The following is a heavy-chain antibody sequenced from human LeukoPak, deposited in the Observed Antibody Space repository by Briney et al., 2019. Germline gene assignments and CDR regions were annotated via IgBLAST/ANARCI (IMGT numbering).Heavy chain of an antibody. J-gene: IGHJ4*02. CDR2: IRSKAGSYAT. CDR1: GFTFSSYW. D-gene: IGHD4-17*01. CDR3: TGGTTVTTLDY. V-gene: IGHV3-73*01. Sequence: PGGSLRLSCAASGFTFSSYWMSWVRQAPGKGLEWVARIRSKAGSYATEYAASVKGRFTISREDSKNTAYLQMNSLKTEDTAVYYCTGGTTVTTLDYWGQGTLVTVSS.